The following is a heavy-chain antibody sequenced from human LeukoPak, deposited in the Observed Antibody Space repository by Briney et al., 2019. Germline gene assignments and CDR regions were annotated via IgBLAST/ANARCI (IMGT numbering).Heavy chain of an antibody. Sequence: SETLSLTCAVSGGSISSSSYYWGWLRQPPGKGLEWLGSTYYSGSTYYNPSLKRRVAISVDTSKKQFSLKLSSVTAADTAVYYCARTTDSSSWYFFYYWGQGTLVTVSS. J-gene: IGHJ4*02. V-gene: IGHV4-39*01. CDR2: TYYSGST. CDR1: GGSISSSSYY. D-gene: IGHD6-13*01. CDR3: ARTTDSSSWYFFYY.